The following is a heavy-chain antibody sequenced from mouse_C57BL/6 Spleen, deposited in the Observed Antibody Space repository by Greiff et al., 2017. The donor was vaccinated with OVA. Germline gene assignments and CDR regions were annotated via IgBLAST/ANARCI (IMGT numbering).Heavy chain of an antibody. CDR1: GFNIKDYY. Sequence: VQLQQSGAELVKPGASVKLSCTASGFNIKDYYMHWVKQRTEQGLEWIGRIEPEDGETKYAPNLQGKATITADTYSNTACLQLSSLTSEDTAVYYCARGGYYGSSPRYLDVWGTGTTVTVSS. CDR2: IEPEDGET. D-gene: IGHD1-1*01. CDR3: ARGGYYGSSPRYLDV. J-gene: IGHJ1*03. V-gene: IGHV14-2*01.